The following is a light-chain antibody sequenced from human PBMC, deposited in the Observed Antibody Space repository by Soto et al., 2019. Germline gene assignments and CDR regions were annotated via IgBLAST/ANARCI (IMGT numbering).Light chain of an antibody. Sequence: EIVVTESSVPLSLSPGDTATLFCRARQSVDTNLAWYVQKPGQAPRRLMYGVSTWGTGVTARFSGSGSGTEFTLTISSLQSEDFAIYYCQQYKSWPITFGQGTRLDIK. J-gene: IGKJ5*01. V-gene: IGKV3D-15*01. CDR1: QSVDTN. CDR2: GVS. CDR3: QQYKSWPIT.